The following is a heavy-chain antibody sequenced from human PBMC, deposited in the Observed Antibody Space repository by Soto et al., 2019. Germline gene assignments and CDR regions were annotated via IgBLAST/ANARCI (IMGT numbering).Heavy chain of an antibody. CDR1: GGCFSGYY. Sequence: SDSLSLTCAVCGGCFSGYYWSWIRQPPGKGLEWIGEINHSGSTNYNPSLKSRVTISVDTSKNQFSLKLSSVTAADTAVYYCASGTMVRGVLDWGQGTLVTVSS. CDR3: ASGTMVRGVLD. CDR2: INHSGST. V-gene: IGHV4-34*01. J-gene: IGHJ4*02. D-gene: IGHD3-10*01.